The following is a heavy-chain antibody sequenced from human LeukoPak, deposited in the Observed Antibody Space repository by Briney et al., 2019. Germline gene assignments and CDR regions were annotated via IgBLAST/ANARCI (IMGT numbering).Heavy chain of an antibody. CDR2: IYYSGST. Sequence: PSETLSLTCAVYGGSFSGYYWSWIRQPPGKGLEWIGYIYYSGSTNYNPSLKSRVTISVDTSKNQFSLKLSSVTAADTAVYYCARDGGDSSTSGGFDPWGQGTLVTVSS. CDR1: GGSFSGYY. CDR3: ARDGGDSSTSGGFDP. D-gene: IGHD2-2*01. J-gene: IGHJ5*02. V-gene: IGHV4-59*01.